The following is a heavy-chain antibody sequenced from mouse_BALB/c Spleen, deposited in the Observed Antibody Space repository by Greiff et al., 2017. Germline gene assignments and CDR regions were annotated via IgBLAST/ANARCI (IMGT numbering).Heavy chain of an antibody. CDR1: GFTFSSYA. J-gene: IGHJ3*01. V-gene: IGHV5-6-5*01. CDR3: ARSPPGRTWFAY. Sequence: EVKVEESGGGLVKPGGSLKLSCAASGFTFSSYAMSWVRQTPEKRLEWVASISSGGSTYYPDSVKGRFTISRDNARNILYLQMSSLRSEDTAMYYCARSPPGRTWFAYWGQGTLVTVSA. CDR2: ISSGGST. D-gene: IGHD1-1*01.